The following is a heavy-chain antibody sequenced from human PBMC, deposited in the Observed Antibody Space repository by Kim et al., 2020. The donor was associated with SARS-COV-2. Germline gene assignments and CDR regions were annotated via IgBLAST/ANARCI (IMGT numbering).Heavy chain of an antibody. CDR2: IYHSGST. D-gene: IGHD6-13*01. V-gene: IGHV4-4*02. J-gene: IGHJ4*02. Sequence: SETLSLTCAVSGGSISSSNWWSWVRQPPGKGLEWIGEIYHSGSTNYNPSLKSRATISVDKSKNQFSLKLSSVTAADTAVYYCARPWGAGQQLSFDYWGQGALVTVSS. CDR1: GGSISSSNW. CDR3: ARPWGAGQQLSFDY.